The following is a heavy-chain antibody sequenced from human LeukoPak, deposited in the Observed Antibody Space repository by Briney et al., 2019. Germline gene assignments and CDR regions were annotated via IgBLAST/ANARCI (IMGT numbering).Heavy chain of an antibody. D-gene: IGHD1-26*01. J-gene: IGHJ4*02. Sequence: SETLSLTCTVSGGSISSYYWTWIRQPAGKGLEWIGRIYPSGSTNYNPSLKSRVTMSVDTSKNQFSLELSSVTAADTAVYYCARENSGSYREFDYWGQGTLVTVSS. CDR1: GGSISSYY. V-gene: IGHV4-4*07. CDR2: IYPSGST. CDR3: ARENSGSYREFDY.